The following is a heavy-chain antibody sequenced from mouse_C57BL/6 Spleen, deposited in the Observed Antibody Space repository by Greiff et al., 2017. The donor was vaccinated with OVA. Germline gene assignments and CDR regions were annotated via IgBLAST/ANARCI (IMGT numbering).Heavy chain of an antibody. CDR3: SRVYVNYTDSALAY. CDR2: INPSTGGT. CDR1: GYSFTGYY. Sequence: EVQGVESGPELVKPGASVKISCKASGYSFTGYYMNWVKQSPGKSLEWIGEINPSTGGTTYNQKFKAKATLTVDKSSSTAYMQLKSLTSEDSAVYYCSRVYVNYTDSALAYWGQGTSVTVSS. J-gene: IGHJ4*01. D-gene: IGHD2-1*01. V-gene: IGHV1-42*01.